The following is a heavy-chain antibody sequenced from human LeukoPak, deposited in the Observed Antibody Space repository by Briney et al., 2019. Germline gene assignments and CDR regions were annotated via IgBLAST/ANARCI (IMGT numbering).Heavy chain of an antibody. V-gene: IGHV3-21*01. D-gene: IGHD2-15*01. J-gene: IGHJ4*02. CDR3: ARGDGGSPRPY. Sequence: RSGGSLRLSCAASGFTFNTYSMNWVRQAPGKGLEWVSSITSSSSYINYADSVKGRFTISRDNAKNALYLQINSLRVEDTAVYYCARGDGGSPRPYWGQGTLVTVSS. CDR1: GFTFNTYS. CDR2: ITSSSSYI.